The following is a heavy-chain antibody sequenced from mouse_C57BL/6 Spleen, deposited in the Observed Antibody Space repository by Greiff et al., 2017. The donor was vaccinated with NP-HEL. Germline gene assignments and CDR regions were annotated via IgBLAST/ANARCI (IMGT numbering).Heavy chain of an antibody. J-gene: IGHJ2*01. Sequence: VQLQQPGAELVRPGSSVKLSCKASGYTFTSYWMHWVKQRPIQGLEWIGNIDPSDSETHYNQKFKDKATLTVDKSSSTAYMQLSSLTSEDSAVYYCARAPPGTGVDFDYWGQGTTLTVSS. CDR2: IDPSDSET. CDR1: GYTFTSYW. CDR3: ARAPPGTGVDFDY. D-gene: IGHD4-1*01. V-gene: IGHV1-52*01.